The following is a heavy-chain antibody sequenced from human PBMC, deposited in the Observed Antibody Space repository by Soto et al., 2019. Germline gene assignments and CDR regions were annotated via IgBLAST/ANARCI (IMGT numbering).Heavy chain of an antibody. CDR1: GFTFSDYS. Sequence: GGSLRLSCAASGFTFSDYSMNWVRQAPGKGLEWVSYISSSTNTIYYADSVKGRFSISRDNAKNSLYLQMNNLRAGDTAVYFCARDGFGDSYFDYWGQGSLVNVSS. V-gene: IGHV3-48*01. D-gene: IGHD4-17*01. J-gene: IGHJ4*02. CDR2: ISSSTNTI. CDR3: ARDGFGDSYFDY.